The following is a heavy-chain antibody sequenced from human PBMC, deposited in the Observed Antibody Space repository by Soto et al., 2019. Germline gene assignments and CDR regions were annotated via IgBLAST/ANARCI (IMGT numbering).Heavy chain of an antibody. CDR2: IYWNDDK. Sequence: PTVDNPTQTLGLTFDFSGFPLSTSGVGVGWIRQPPGKALEWLALIYWNDDKRYSPSLKSRLTITKDTSKDQVVLTMTNMDPVDTATYYCAQHGGYSSSSSGFDYWGQGTLVTVSS. CDR3: AQHGGYSSSSSGFDY. CDR1: GFPLSTSGVG. V-gene: IGHV2-5*01. D-gene: IGHD6-6*01. J-gene: IGHJ4*02.